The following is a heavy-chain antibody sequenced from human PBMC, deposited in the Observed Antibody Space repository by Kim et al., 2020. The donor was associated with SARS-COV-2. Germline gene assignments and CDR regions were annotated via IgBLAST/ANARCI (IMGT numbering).Heavy chain of an antibody. V-gene: IGHV4-59*01. CDR1: SDSISSYY. CDR2: IFHSGST. Sequence: SETLSLTCTLSSDSISSYYCSWIRQLPWKGLEWIGYIFHSGSTNYNPSLKSRVTISWDTSKKPLSLNLTPGSAAAKPDYYCARAEGRAGWFQTAWWGRG. J-gene: IGHJ1*01. CDR3: ARAEGRAGWFQTAW. D-gene: IGHD3-10*01.